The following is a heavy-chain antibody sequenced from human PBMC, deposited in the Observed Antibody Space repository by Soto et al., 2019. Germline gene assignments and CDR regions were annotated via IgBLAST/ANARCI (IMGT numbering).Heavy chain of an antibody. CDR2: ISHSGST. V-gene: IGHV4-30-2*01. D-gene: IGHD6-6*01. J-gene: IGHJ4*02. CDR3: ASGSHVPHY. CDR1: GGSISSGGYS. Sequence: QLQLQESGSGLVKPSQTLSLTCAVSGGSISSGGYSGGGIRQPPGKDLEWIGYISHSGSTYYNPSLKSRVTISVDRSKNQFSLKLSSVTAADTAVYYCASGSHVPHYWGQGTLVTVSS.